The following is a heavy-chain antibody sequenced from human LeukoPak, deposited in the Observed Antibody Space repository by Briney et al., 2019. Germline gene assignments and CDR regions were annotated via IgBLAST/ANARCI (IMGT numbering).Heavy chain of an antibody. J-gene: IGHJ6*02. CDR1: GGSISSSNYY. Sequence: SETLSLTCTVSGGSISSSNYYWGWIRQPPGKELEWIGSIYYSGSTFYNPSLKSRVTISVDTSKNQFSLKLCSVTAADTAVYYCARDGALRYGSGRAAPLIRGDVWGQGTTVTVSS. CDR2: IYYSGST. D-gene: IGHD3-10*01. V-gene: IGHV4-39*07. CDR3: ARDGALRYGSGRAAPLIRGDV.